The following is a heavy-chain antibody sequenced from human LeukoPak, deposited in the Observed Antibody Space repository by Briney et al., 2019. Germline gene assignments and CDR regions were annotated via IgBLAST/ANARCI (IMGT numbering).Heavy chain of an antibody. CDR2: IYYSGST. J-gene: IGHJ4*02. Sequence: PSETLSLTCTVSGGSISSYYWSWIRKPPGKGLEWIGYIYYSGSTNYNPSLKSRVTISVDTSKNQFSLKLSSVTAADTAVYYCARDHYYGSGSSYFDYWGQGTLVTVSS. V-gene: IGHV4-59*01. D-gene: IGHD3-10*01. CDR3: ARDHYYGSGSSYFDY. CDR1: GGSISSYY.